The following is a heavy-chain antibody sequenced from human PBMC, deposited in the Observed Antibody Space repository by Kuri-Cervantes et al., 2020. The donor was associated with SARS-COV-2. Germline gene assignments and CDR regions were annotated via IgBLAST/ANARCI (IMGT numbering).Heavy chain of an antibody. Sequence: GESLKISCAASGFTFSSYSMNWVRQAPGKGLEWVSSISSSSSYIYYADSVKGRFTISRDNAKNSLYLQMNSLRAEDTAVYYCARGREGYDFWSGYLNWFDPWGQGTLVTVSS. CDR3: ARGREGYDFWSGYLNWFDP. J-gene: IGHJ5*02. V-gene: IGHV3-21*04. CDR2: ISSSSSYI. CDR1: GFTFSSYS. D-gene: IGHD3-3*01.